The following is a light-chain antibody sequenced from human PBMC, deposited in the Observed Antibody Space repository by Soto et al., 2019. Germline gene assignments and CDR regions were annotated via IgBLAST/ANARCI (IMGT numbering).Light chain of an antibody. J-gene: IGLJ1*01. V-gene: IGLV2-11*01. Sequence: QSVLTQPRSVSGSPGQSVTISCTGTSSDVGGYNYVSWYQHHPGKAPKLMIYDVSKRPSGVPDRFSGSKSGNTASLTISGLQAEDEADYYCCSSAGSYTYVFGTGTKLTVL. CDR3: CSSAGSYTYV. CDR2: DVS. CDR1: SSDVGGYNY.